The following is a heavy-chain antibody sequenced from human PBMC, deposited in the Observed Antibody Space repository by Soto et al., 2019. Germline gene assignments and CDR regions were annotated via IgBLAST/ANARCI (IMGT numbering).Heavy chain of an antibody. D-gene: IGHD6-13*01. CDR3: AAAAVHHHPHSATDV. CDR2: IYYSGST. J-gene: IGHJ6*02. CDR1: GGSISSYY. V-gene: IGHV4-59*01. Sequence: SETLSLTCTVSGGSISSYYWSWIRQPPGKGLEWIGYIYYSGSTNYNPSLKSRVTISVDTSKNQFSLKLSSVTAADTAVYYCAAAAVHHHPHSATDVRGPGTTVTVSS.